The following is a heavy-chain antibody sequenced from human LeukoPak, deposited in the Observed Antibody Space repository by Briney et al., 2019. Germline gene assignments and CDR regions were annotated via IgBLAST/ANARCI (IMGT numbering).Heavy chain of an antibody. V-gene: IGHV4-59*01. J-gene: IGHJ4*02. CDR1: GGSISSYY. CDR2: IYYRGST. CDR3: ARDQDSSGWYY. Sequence: SETLSLTCTVSGGSISSYYWSWIRQPPGKGLEWIGYIYYRGSTNYNPSLKSRVTISVDTSKNQFSLKLSSVTAADTAVYYCARDQDSSGWYYWGQGTLVTVSS. D-gene: IGHD6-19*01.